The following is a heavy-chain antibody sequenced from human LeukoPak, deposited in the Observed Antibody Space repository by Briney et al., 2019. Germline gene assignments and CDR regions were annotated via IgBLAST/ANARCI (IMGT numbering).Heavy chain of an antibody. V-gene: IGHV3-11*05. D-gene: IGHD3-10*01. J-gene: IGHJ4*02. CDR2: ITNNGGYK. Sequence: GGSLRLSCAASGFIFSDYYMNWVRQAPGKGLEWVSYITNNGGYKYYATSVKGRFTISRDNSKNTLYLQMNSLRAEDTAVYYCARAILMCRGGAIDYFDYWVQGTLVTVSS. CDR3: ARAILMCRGGAIDYFDY. CDR1: GFIFSDYY.